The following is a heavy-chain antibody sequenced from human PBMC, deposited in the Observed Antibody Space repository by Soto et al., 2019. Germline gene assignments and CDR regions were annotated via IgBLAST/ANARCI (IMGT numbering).Heavy chain of an antibody. CDR1: GGSISSYY. D-gene: IGHD3-9*01. CDR2: IYYSGST. J-gene: IGHJ6*02. Sequence: PSETLSLTCTVSGGSISSYYWSWIRQPPGKGLEWIGYIYYSGSTNYNPSLKSRATISVDTSKNQFSLKLSSVTVADTAVYYCARHGYFDWDKPYGMDVWGQGTTVTVS. CDR3: ARHGYFDWDKPYGMDV. V-gene: IGHV4-59*08.